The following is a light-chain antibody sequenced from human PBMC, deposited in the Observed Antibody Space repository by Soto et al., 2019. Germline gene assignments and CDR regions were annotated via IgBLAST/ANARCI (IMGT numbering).Light chain of an antibody. J-gene: IGLJ3*02. CDR2: DVS. CDR1: SSDVGGYNY. V-gene: IGLV2-11*01. CDR3: CSYAGTYTRAV. Sequence: QPVLTQPRSVSGSPGQSVTISCTGTSSDVGGYNYVSWFQQHPGRAPKLMIYDVSKRPSGVPDRFSGSKSGNTASLTISGLQAEDEADYYCCSYAGTYTRAVFGGGTKLTVL.